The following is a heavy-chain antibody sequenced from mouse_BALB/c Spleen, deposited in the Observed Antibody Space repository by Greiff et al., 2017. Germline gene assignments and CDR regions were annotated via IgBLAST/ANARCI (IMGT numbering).Heavy chain of an antibody. CDR1: GFTFSSYA. D-gene: IGHD2-10*01. CDR2: ISSGGST. J-gene: IGHJ4*01. Sequence: EVMLVESGGGLVKPGGSLKLSCAASGFTFSSYAMSWVRQTPEKRLEWVASISSGGSTYYPDSVKGRFTISRDNARNILYLQMSSLRSEDTAMYYCARGGDLLSPMDYWGQGTSVTVSS. CDR3: ARGGDLLSPMDY. V-gene: IGHV5-6-5*01.